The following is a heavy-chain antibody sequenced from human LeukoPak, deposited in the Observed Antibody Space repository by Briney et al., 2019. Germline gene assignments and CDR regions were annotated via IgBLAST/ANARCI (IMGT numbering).Heavy chain of an antibody. CDR2: ISTSKGDT. CDR3: ARDWPTVITDY. J-gene: IGHJ4*02. Sequence: APVKVSCKTSGYTFTTHGISWVRQAPGQGLEWMGWISTSKGDTNYAQKFRGRLTMTTDRSTSTAYMELGSLSSDDTAVYYCARDWPTVITDYWGQGTLVTVSS. D-gene: IGHD4-11*01. V-gene: IGHV1-18*01. CDR1: GYTFTTHG.